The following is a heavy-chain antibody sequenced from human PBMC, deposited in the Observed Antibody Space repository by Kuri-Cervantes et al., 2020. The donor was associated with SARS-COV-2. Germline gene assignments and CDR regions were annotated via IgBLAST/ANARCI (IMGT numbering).Heavy chain of an antibody. CDR2: IRYGGSNK. CDR3: AKDRKQIAAAGLDY. Sequence: GESLKISCAASGFTFSSYGMHWVRQAPGKGLEWVAFIRYGGSNKYYADSVKGRFTISRDNSKNTLYLQMNSLRAEDTAVYYCAKDRKQIAAAGLDYWGQGTLVTVSS. J-gene: IGHJ4*02. CDR1: GFTFSSYG. D-gene: IGHD6-13*01. V-gene: IGHV3-30*02.